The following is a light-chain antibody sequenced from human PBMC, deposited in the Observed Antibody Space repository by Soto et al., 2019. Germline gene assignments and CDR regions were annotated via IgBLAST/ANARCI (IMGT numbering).Light chain of an antibody. CDR2: DAS. Sequence: EIVMTQSPATLSVSPGERATLSCRASQSVSSNLAWYRQIPGQAPRLLIYDASKRATGIPDRFSGGGSGTDFTLTISSLEPEDFAVYYCQQRSNLPPTFGQGTRLEIK. CDR3: QQRSNLPPT. V-gene: IGKV3-11*01. J-gene: IGKJ5*01. CDR1: QSVSSN.